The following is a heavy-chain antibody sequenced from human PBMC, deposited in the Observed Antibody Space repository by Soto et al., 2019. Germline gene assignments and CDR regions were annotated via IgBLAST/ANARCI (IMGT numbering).Heavy chain of an antibody. CDR1: GGTFSSYA. V-gene: IGHV1-69*01. CDR2: LIPIFGTA. D-gene: IGHD2-2*01. Sequence: QVQLVQSGAEVKKPGSSVKVSCKASGGTFSSYAISWVRQAPGQGLEWMGGLIPIFGTANYAQKFHGRVTITADESTSTDYMELSSLRSEDTAVYYCAEKDIVVGSYYYYGMDVWGQGTTVTVSS. J-gene: IGHJ6*01. CDR3: AEKDIVVGSYYYYGMDV.